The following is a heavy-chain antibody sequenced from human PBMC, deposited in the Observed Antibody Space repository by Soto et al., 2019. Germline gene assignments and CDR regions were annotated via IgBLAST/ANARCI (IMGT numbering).Heavy chain of an antibody. CDR1: GGSISSYY. J-gene: IGHJ2*01. V-gene: IGHV4-59*01. D-gene: IGHD7-27*01. CDR2: IYYSGST. Sequence: SETLSLTCTVPGGSISSYYWSWIRQPPGKGLEWIGYIYYSGSTNYNPSLKSRVTISVDTSKNQFSLKLSSLTAADTAVYYCARGTGWTHWYFDLWGRGTLVTVS. CDR3: ARGTGWTHWYFDL.